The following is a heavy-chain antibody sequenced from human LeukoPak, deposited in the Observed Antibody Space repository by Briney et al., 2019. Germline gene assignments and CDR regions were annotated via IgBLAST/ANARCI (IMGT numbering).Heavy chain of an antibody. D-gene: IGHD3-16*01. CDR3: ARVSIGGANDFDY. V-gene: IGHV1-46*01. CDR2: INPSGGST. CDR1: GFTFSSYG. Sequence: PGRSLRLSCAASGFTFSSYGMHWVRQAPGQGLEWMGIINPSGGSTSYAQKFQGRVTMTRDTSTSTVYMELSSLRSEDTAVYYCARVSIGGANDFDYWGQGTLVTVSS. J-gene: IGHJ4*02.